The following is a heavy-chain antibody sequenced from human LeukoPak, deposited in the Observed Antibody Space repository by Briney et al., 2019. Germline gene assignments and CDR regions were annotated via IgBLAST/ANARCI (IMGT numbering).Heavy chain of an antibody. V-gene: IGHV4-39*01. Sequence: SETLSLTCTVSGGSISSYYWGWIRQPPGKGLEWIGSIYYSGSTYYNPSLKSRVTISVDTSKNQFSLKLSSVTAADTAVYYCARRRGGSWYVDYWGQGTLVTVSS. CDR3: ARRRGGSWYVDY. CDR1: GGSISSYY. J-gene: IGHJ4*02. D-gene: IGHD6-13*01. CDR2: IYYSGST.